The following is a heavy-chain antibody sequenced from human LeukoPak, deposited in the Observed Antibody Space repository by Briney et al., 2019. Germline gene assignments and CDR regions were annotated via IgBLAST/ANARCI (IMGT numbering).Heavy chain of an antibody. CDR3: AILPPLYYYDSSGYFDY. CDR1: GGTFSSYA. Sequence: ASVKVSCKASGGTFSSYAISWVRQAPGQGLEWMGGIIPIFGTANYAQKFQGRVTITTDESTSTAYMELSSLRPEDTAVYYCAILPPLYYYDSSGYFDYWGQGTLVTVSS. J-gene: IGHJ4*02. D-gene: IGHD3-22*01. V-gene: IGHV1-69*05. CDR2: IIPIFGTA.